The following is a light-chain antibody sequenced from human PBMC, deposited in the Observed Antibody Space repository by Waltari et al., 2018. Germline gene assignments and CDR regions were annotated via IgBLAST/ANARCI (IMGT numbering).Light chain of an antibody. V-gene: IGKV3-15*01. Sequence: EIVMTQSPATLSVSPGERATLSCRASQSVSSNLAWYQQKPGQAPRLLIYGASTGATGIPARFSGSGSGTEFTLTISSLQSEDFVVYYCQQYNNWPKTFGQGTKVEIK. CDR1: QSVSSN. J-gene: IGKJ1*01. CDR3: QQYNNWPKT. CDR2: GAS.